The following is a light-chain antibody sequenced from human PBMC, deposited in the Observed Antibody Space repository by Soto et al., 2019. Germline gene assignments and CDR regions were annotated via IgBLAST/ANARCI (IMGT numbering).Light chain of an antibody. V-gene: IGKV3-11*01. CDR2: DAS. CDR3: QQYHNWWT. J-gene: IGKJ5*01. CDR1: QSVSSY. Sequence: EIVLTQSPVTLSLSPGERATLSCRASQSVSSYLAWYQQKPGQAPRLLIYDASNRATGIPARFSGSGSGTEFTLTISSLQSEDFAVYYCQQYHNWWTFGQVPRLEIK.